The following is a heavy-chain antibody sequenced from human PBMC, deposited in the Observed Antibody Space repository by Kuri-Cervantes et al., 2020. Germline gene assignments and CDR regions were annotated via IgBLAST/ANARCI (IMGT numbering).Heavy chain of an antibody. V-gene: IGHV1-18*01. Sequence: ASVKVSCKASGYTFTSYGISWVRQAPGQGLEWMGWISAYNGNTNYARKLQGRVTMTTDTSTSTAYMELRSLRSDDTAVYYCARDENSSGRQTNWFDPWGQGTLVTVSS. CDR3: ARDENSSGRQTNWFDP. CDR2: ISAYNGNT. CDR1: GYTFTSYG. D-gene: IGHD6-19*01. J-gene: IGHJ5*02.